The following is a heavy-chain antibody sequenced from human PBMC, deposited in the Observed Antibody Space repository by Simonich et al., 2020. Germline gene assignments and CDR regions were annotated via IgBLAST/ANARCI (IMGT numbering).Heavy chain of an antibody. CDR2: ISSSSSYI. V-gene: IGHV3-21*01. J-gene: IGHJ3*02. Sequence: EVQLVESGGGLVKPGGSLRLSCAASGFTFSSYSMNWVRQAPGQGRGWDSSISSSSSYIYYADSVKGRFTISRDNAKNSLYLQMNSLRAEDTAVYYCAREIEAGNAFDIWGQGTMVTVSS. CDR3: AREIEAGNAFDI. CDR1: GFTFSSYS.